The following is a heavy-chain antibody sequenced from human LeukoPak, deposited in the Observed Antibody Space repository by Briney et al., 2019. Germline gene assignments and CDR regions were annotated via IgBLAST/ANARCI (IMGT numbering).Heavy chain of an antibody. CDR2: IIPIFGTA. Sequence: SVKVSCKASGGTFSSYAISWVRQAPGQGLKWMGRIIPIFGTANYAQKFQGRVTITTDESTSTAYMELSSLRSEDTAVYYCASIQLWLSENWFDPWGQGTLVTVSS. D-gene: IGHD5-18*01. CDR1: GGTFSSYA. V-gene: IGHV1-69*05. CDR3: ASIQLWLSENWFDP. J-gene: IGHJ5*02.